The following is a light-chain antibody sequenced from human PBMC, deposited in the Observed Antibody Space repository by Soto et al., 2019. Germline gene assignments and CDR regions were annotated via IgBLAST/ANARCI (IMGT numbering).Light chain of an antibody. CDR2: AAS. J-gene: IGKJ3*01. Sequence: AIRMTQSPSSLSASTGDRVTITCRASQGISSYLAWYQQKPGKAPKLLIYAASTLQSGVPSRFSGSGSGTGFTLTISCLQSEDFATYYCQQYYSYPLFTFGPGT. V-gene: IGKV1-8*01. CDR1: QGISSY. CDR3: QQYYSYPLFT.